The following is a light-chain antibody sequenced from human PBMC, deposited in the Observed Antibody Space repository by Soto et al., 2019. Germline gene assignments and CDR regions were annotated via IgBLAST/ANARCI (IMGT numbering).Light chain of an antibody. Sequence: QAVVTQPPSVSGAPGQRVTISCTGSSSNIGAGYDVHWYQQLPGTAPKLLIYANSNRPSGVPDRFSGSKSGTSASLAITGVQAEDEADYYCQSYDSSLSVVFGGGTKLTVL. CDR2: ANS. V-gene: IGLV1-40*01. CDR3: QSYDSSLSVV. CDR1: SSNIGAGYD. J-gene: IGLJ2*01.